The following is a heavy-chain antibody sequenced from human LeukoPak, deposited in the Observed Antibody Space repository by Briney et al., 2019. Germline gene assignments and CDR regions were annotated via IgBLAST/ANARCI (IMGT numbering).Heavy chain of an antibody. CDR2: IYNSGRT. Sequence: TLSLNFTFSGGFISRGGYYLDLNRQPPGKGLEVVWYIYNSGRTYYNPSLESRVSISVDRSKNQFSLKLNSVTAADTAVYYCARHQAVTGTDWRFDPWGQGTLVTVSS. D-gene: IGHD6-19*01. V-gene: IGHV4-31*03. CDR3: ARHQAVTGTDWRFDP. CDR1: GGFISRGGYY. J-gene: IGHJ5*02.